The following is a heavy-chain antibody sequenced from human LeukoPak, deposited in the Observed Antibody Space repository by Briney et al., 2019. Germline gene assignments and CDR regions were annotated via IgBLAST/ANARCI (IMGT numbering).Heavy chain of an antibody. D-gene: IGHD6-19*01. CDR3: ATVGIAVAVNS. J-gene: IGHJ1*01. V-gene: IGHV1-8*02. CDR2: MNPNSGNT. CDR1: GYTFTGYY. Sequence: GASVKVSCKASGYTFTGYYMHWVRQAPGQGLEWMGWMNPNSGNTGYAQKFQGRVTMTRNTSISTAYMELSSLRSEDTAVYYCATVGIAVAVNSWGQGTLVTVSS.